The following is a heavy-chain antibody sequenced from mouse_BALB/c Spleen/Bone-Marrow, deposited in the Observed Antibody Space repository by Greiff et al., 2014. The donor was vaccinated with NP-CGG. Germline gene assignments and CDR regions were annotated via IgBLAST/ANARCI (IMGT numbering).Heavy chain of an antibody. Sequence: DVKLQESGGGLVQPGGSLKLSCAASGFTFSSFGMSWVRQTPDKRLELVANINSNGGFTYYADSVKGRFTISRDNAMNTLYLQMRSLKSEDTAIYYCSRGVDYSSWFAYWGQGTLVTVSA. CDR3: SRGVDYSSWFAY. D-gene: IGHD2-4*01. CDR1: GFTFSSFG. J-gene: IGHJ3*01. V-gene: IGHV5-6-3*01. CDR2: INSNGGFT.